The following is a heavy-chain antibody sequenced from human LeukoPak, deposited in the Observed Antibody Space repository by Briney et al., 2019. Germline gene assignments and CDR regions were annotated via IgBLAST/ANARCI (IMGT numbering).Heavy chain of an antibody. CDR1: GFAVGSNY. CDR3: AKDGNSYGSGSDYFDY. CDR2: IYSGGSR. J-gene: IGHJ4*02. V-gene: IGHV3-66*02. Sequence: GGSLRLSCVASGFAVGSNYMSWVRQAPGKGLEWVSIIYSGGSRYYADSVKGRFTISRDNSKNTLYLQMNSLRAEDTAVYYCAKDGNSYGSGSDYFDYWGQGTLVTVSS. D-gene: IGHD3-10*01.